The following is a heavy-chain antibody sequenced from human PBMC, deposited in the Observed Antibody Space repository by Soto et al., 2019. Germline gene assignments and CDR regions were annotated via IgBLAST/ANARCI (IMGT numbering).Heavy chain of an antibody. D-gene: IGHD3-3*01. CDR1: GYTFISYY. V-gene: IGHV1-46*01. CDR3: ARALLRFLETDYYYGMDV. CDR2: INPSGGST. J-gene: IGHJ6*02. Sequence: ASVKVSCKASGYTFISYYMHWVRQAPGQGLEWMGIINPSGGSTSYAQKFQGRVTMTRDTSTSTVYMELSSLRSEDTAVYYCARALLRFLETDYYYGMDVWGQGTTVTVSS.